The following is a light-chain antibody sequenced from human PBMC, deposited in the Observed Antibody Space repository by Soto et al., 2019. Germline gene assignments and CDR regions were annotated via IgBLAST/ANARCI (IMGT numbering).Light chain of an antibody. CDR3: SSFAGSNEVV. CDR2: EVS. CDR1: SSDVGAYNY. V-gene: IGLV2-8*01. J-gene: IGLJ3*02. Sequence: QSVLTQPPSASGSPGQSVTISCTGTSSDVGAYNYVSWYQQHPGKAPKVMIFEVSKRPSGVPDRFSGSKSGNTASLTVSGLQAEDEADYYCSSFAGSNEVVFGGGTKLNVL.